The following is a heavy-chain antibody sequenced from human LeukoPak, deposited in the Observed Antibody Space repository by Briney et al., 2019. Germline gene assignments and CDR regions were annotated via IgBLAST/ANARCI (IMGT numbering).Heavy chain of an antibody. CDR3: ARGPRWELPRVPFYY. Sequence: ASVKVSCKASGYTFTGYYMHWVRQAPGQGLEWMGRINPNSGGTNYAQKFQGRVTMTRDTSISTAYMELSRLRSDDTAVYYCARGPRWELPRVPFYYWGQGTLVTVSS. J-gene: IGHJ4*02. V-gene: IGHV1-2*06. CDR2: INPNSGGT. CDR1: GYTFTGYY. D-gene: IGHD1-26*01.